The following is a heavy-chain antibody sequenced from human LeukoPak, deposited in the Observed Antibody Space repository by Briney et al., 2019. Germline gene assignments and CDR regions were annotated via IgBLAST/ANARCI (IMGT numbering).Heavy chain of an antibody. V-gene: IGHV3-7*03. Sequence: GGSLRLSCAASGFISSNYWMTWVRQAPGKGLEWVANIKQDGSEKYYVDSVKGRFTISRDNAKNSVYLQMNSLRAEDTAVYYCAGNAADFDHWGQGTLVTVSS. CDR2: IKQDGSEK. D-gene: IGHD6-25*01. CDR1: GFISSNYW. CDR3: AGNAADFDH. J-gene: IGHJ4*02.